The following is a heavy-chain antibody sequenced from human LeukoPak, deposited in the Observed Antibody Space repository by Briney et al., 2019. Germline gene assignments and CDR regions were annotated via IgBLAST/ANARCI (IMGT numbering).Heavy chain of an antibody. D-gene: IGHD2/OR15-2a*01. CDR2: ISHDGTI. J-gene: IGHJ4*02. Sequence: SETLSLTCGVSGGSIDITNYWSWVRQAPGKGLEWIGEISHDGTINYNPSLRSRVAMSLDRANNQFSLSLTSVTAADTAVYYCTRENRPFCPFAYWGQGVLSPSPQ. CDR3: TRENRPFCPFAY. V-gene: IGHV4-4*02. CDR1: GGSIDITNY.